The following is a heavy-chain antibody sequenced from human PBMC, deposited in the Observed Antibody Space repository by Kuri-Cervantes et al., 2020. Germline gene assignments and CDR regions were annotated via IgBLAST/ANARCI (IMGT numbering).Heavy chain of an antibody. CDR1: GGSISSSSYY. CDR2: IYYSGGT. V-gene: IGHV4-39*07. CDR3: ASSSPVPTGDAFDI. D-gene: IGHD4-11*01. J-gene: IGHJ3*02. Sequence: IPGGSISSSSYYWGWVRQPPGKGLEWIGGIYYSGGTNYNPSLKSRVTMSVDTSKNQFSLKLSYVTAADTAVYYCASSSPVPTGDAFDIWGQGTMVTVSS.